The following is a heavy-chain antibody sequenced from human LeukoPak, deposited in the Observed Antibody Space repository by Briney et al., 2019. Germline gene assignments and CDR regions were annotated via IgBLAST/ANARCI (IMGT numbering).Heavy chain of an antibody. CDR3: AKILVVAAQGILFDY. Sequence: PGGSLRLSCAASGFTFSSYAMSWVRQAPGKGLKWVSAISGSGGSTYYADSVKGRFTISRDNSKNTLYLQMNSLRAEDTAVYYCAKILVVAAQGILFDYWGQGTLVTVSS. V-gene: IGHV3-23*01. D-gene: IGHD2-15*01. J-gene: IGHJ4*02. CDR2: ISGSGGST. CDR1: GFTFSSYA.